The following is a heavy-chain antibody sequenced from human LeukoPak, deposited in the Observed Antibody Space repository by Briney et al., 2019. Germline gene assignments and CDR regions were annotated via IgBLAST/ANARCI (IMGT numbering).Heavy chain of an antibody. V-gene: IGHV3-30-3*01. D-gene: IGHD4-17*01. CDR1: GFTFSSYA. CDR3: ARAPMTTVTTPGGY. J-gene: IGHJ4*02. CDR2: ISYDGSNK. Sequence: GGSLRLSCAASGFTFSSYAMHWVRQAPGKGLEWVAVISYDGSNKYYADSVKGRFTISRDNSKNTLYLQMNSLRAEDTAVYYCARAPMTTVTTPGGYWGQGTLVTVSS.